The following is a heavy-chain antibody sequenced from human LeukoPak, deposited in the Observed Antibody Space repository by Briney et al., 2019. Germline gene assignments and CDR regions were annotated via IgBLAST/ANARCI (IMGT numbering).Heavy chain of an antibody. CDR3: ASGPSGSYREYYYMDV. V-gene: IGHV4-59*10. J-gene: IGHJ6*03. CDR2: IYTSGST. CDR1: GGSFSGYY. D-gene: IGHD1-26*01. Sequence: SETLSLTCAVYGGSFSGYYWSWIRQPAGKGLEWIGRIYTSGSTNYNPSLKSRVTISVDTSKNQFSLKLSSVTAADTAVYYCASGPSGSYREYYYMDVWGKGTTVTIPS.